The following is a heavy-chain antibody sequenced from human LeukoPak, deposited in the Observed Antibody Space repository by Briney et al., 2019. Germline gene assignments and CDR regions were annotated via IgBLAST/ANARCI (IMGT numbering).Heavy chain of an antibody. CDR2: IYYSGST. J-gene: IGHJ4*02. Sequence: PSETLSLTCAVSGGSISSSSYYWGWIRQPPGKGLEWIGSIYYSGSTYYNPSLESRVTISVDTSKNQFSLKLSSVTAADTAVYYCASEYSSSWYVAYWGQGTLVTVSS. D-gene: IGHD6-13*01. CDR1: GGSISSSSYY. CDR3: ASEYSSSWYVAY. V-gene: IGHV4-39*01.